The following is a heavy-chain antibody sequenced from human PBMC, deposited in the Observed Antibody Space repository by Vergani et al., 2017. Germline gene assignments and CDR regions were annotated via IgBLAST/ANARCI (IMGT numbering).Heavy chain of an antibody. D-gene: IGHD3-22*01. CDR3: ARMGGYDEGDAFRIGYFAS. CDR1: GGSFSGYY. CDR2: IDHSGIT. J-gene: IGHJ4*02. Sequence: QVQLQQWGAGLLKPSETLSPTCAVYGGSFSGYYWSWIRQPPGKGLEWVGEIDHSGITNYNPSLKSRVTISVDTSKNQFSLKLSSVTAADTAVYYCARMGGYDEGDAFRIGYFASWGPGILVTVSS. V-gene: IGHV4-34*01.